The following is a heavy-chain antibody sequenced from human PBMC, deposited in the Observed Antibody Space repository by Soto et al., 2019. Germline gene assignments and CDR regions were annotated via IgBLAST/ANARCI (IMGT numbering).Heavy chain of an antibody. V-gene: IGHV3-30*04. J-gene: IGHJ4*02. CDR1: GFTFSSYA. D-gene: IGHD5-18*01. CDR3: ARDLSGYGYDY. Sequence: QVQLVESEGGVVQPGRSLKLSCADSGFTFSSYAMHWVRQAPGKGLEWVAIISYDGSIKYYADSVKGRFTISRDNSKNTLYLQMNSLRAEDTAVYYCARDLSGYGYDYWGQGTLVTVSS. CDR2: ISYDGSIK.